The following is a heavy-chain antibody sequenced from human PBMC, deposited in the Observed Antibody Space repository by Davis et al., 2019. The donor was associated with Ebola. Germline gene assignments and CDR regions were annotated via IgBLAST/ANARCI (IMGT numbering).Heavy chain of an antibody. CDR1: GFSFSSYA. V-gene: IGHV3-11*01. D-gene: IGHD6-19*01. CDR3: ATATSSGWPLGHYYMDV. CDR2: ISSSGSTI. J-gene: IGHJ6*03. Sequence: GGSLRLSCAASGFSFSSYAMSWIRQAPGKGLEWVSYISSSGSTIYYADSVKGRFTISRDNAKNSLYLQMNSLRAEDTAVYYCATATSSGWPLGHYYMDVWGRGTTVTVSS.